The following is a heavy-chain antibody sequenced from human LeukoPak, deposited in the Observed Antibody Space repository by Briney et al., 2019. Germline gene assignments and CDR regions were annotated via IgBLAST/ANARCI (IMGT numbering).Heavy chain of an antibody. CDR2: IYWDDDK. Sequence: SGPTLVKPTQTLTLTCTFSGFSLSTSGVHVGWIRPPPGKALEWLALIYWDDDKRYSPSLKSRLTITKDTSKRQVVLTITNMDPVDTATYYCVRSFSTDWSIDYWGLGTLVTVSS. CDR3: VRSFSTDWSIDY. CDR1: GFSLSTSGVH. V-gene: IGHV2-5*02. J-gene: IGHJ4*02. D-gene: IGHD3-9*01.